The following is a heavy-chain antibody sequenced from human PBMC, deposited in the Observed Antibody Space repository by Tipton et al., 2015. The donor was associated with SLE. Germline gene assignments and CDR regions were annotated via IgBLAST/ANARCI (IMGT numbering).Heavy chain of an antibody. CDR2: INHSGST. D-gene: IGHD1-26*01. J-gene: IGHJ4*02. CDR3: ARDQGGR. V-gene: IGHV4-39*07. Sequence: TLSLTCTVSGGSISSSNYYWSWIRQPPGKGLEWIGDINHSGSTNYNPSLKSRVTISVDTPKNQFSQKLSSVTAADTAVYYCARDQGGRWGQGTLVTVSS. CDR1: GGSISSSNYY.